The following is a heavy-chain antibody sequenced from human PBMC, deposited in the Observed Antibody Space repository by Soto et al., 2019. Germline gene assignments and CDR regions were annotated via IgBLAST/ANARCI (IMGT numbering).Heavy chain of an antibody. D-gene: IGHD5-18*01. CDR1: GYTFTSYG. V-gene: IGHV1-18*01. J-gene: IGHJ4*02. Sequence: ASVKVSCKASGYTFTSYGISWVRQAPGQGLEWMGWISAYNGNTNYAQKLQGRVTMTTDTSTSTAYMELRSLRSDDTAVYYCARDSNYSWLQLWRVWGQGTLVTGSS. CDR2: ISAYNGNT. CDR3: ARDSNYSWLQLWRV.